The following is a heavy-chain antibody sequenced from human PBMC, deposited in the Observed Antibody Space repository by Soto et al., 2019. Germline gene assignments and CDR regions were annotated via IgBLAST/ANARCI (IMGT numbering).Heavy chain of an antibody. CDR1: GYIFTLYW. CDR3: ARQSPAPGYYYFSCGMDV. V-gene: IGHV5-51*01. Sequence: PGESLKISCKASGYIFTLYWIGWVRQMPGKGLEWMGIIYPGDSDTRYSPSFQGQVTISADKSISTASLQWSSLKASDTAVYYCARQSPAPGYYYFSCGMDVWGQGTTVTVSS. D-gene: IGHD6-25*01. J-gene: IGHJ6*02. CDR2: IYPGDSDT.